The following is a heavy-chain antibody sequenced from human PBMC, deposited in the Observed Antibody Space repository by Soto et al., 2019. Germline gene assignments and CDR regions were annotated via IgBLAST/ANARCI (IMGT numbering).Heavy chain of an antibody. D-gene: IGHD5-18*01. CDR3: ARIPRYSFPTSDDLDS. J-gene: IGHJ4*02. V-gene: IGHV1-69*13. Sequence: SVKVSCKASGGTFYTYTFSWVRQAPGQGLEWMGSITPIYPTTNYAEKFQGRLTVTADGSTNTAYMELNSLTPEDTAVYYCARIPRYSFPTSDDLDSWGQGTLVTVSS. CDR2: ITPIYPTT. CDR1: GGTFYTYT.